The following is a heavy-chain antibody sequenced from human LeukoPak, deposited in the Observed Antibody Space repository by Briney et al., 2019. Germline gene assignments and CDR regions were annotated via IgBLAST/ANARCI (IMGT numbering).Heavy chain of an antibody. CDR2: IYFSGST. V-gene: IGHV4-39*07. CDR3: ARVEPLWAMVRGAQARYFQH. CDR1: GGSISSSSYY. Sequence: TSETLSLTCTVSGGSISSSSYYWGWIRPPPGKGLEWIWGIYFSGSTYYNPSLKSRVTISVDTSKNQFSLKLSSVTAADTAVYYCARVEPLWAMVRGAQARYFQHWGQGTLVTVSS. D-gene: IGHD3-10*01. J-gene: IGHJ1*01.